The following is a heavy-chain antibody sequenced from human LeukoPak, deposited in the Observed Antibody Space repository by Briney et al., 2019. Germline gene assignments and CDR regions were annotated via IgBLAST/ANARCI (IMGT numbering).Heavy chain of an antibody. Sequence: SETLSLTCTVSGGSISSSSYYWGWIRQPPGKGLEWIGSIYHSGSTYYTDYNPSLKSRVTISVDTSKNQFSLKLSSLTAADMAVYYCARGLAAADGGVFDYWGQGTLVTVSS. D-gene: IGHD6-13*01. V-gene: IGHV4-39*07. CDR3: ARGLAAADGGVFDY. CDR2: IYHSGST. CDR1: GGSISSSSYY. J-gene: IGHJ4*02.